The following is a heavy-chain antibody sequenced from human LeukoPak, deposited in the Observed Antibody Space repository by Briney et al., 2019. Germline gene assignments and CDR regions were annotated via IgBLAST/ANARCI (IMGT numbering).Heavy chain of an antibody. CDR3: ARLSVFVDYYDSSGYYQNYFDY. CDR2: INYSGPT. Sequence: SETLSLTCTVSGDSITNTYYYWAWIRQSPEKGLEWIGGINYSGPTYYNTPLRSRVTISVDTSKNQFSLKLSSVTAADTAVYYCARLSVFVDYYDSSGYYQNYFDYWGQGTLVTVSS. J-gene: IGHJ4*02. CDR1: GDSITNTYYY. D-gene: IGHD3-22*01. V-gene: IGHV4-39*07.